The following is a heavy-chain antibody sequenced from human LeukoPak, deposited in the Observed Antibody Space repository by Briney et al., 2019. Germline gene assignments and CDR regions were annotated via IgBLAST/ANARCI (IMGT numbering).Heavy chain of an antibody. D-gene: IGHD4-17*01. CDR1: GGSISSYY. CDR3: ARHLSDYGDYYYYGMDV. CDR2: IYYSGST. V-gene: IGHV4-59*08. Sequence: SETLSLTCTVSGGSISSYYWSWIRQPPGKGLEWIGYIYYSGSTNYNPSLKSRVTISVDTSKNQFSLKLSSVTGAETAVYYCARHLSDYGDYYYYGMDVWGQGTTVTVSS. J-gene: IGHJ6*02.